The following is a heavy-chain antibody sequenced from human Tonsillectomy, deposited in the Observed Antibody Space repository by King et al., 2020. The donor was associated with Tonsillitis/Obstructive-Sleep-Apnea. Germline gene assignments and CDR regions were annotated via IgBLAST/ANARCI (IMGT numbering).Heavy chain of an antibody. V-gene: IGHV3-23*04. D-gene: IGHD3-3*01. J-gene: IGHJ4*02. CDR1: GFTFSSYA. CDR2: ISGSGGST. Sequence: VQLVESGGGLVQPGGSLRLSCAASGFTFSSYAMSWVRQAPGKGLEWVSAISGSGGSTYYAESVKGRFTISRDNSKNTLYLQMNSLRAEDTAVYYCAKSQGDCWSGYFPFVYWGQRTLVTVSS. CDR3: AKSQGDCWSGYFPFVY.